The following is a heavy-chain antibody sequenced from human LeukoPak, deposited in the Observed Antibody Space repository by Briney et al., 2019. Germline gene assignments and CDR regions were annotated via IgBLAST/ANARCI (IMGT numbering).Heavy chain of an antibody. CDR3: ARGLLAAGTFDS. CDR1: GFTVSSIY. CDR2: IYNDGSP. Sequence: PGGSLRLSCTASGFTVSSIYMGWVRQAPGKGLEWVSVIYNDGSPYYADSVRDRFTISRDNSKNTVDLQLNRLRAEDTAVYFCARGLLAAGTFDSWGQGTLVTVSS. J-gene: IGHJ4*02. V-gene: IGHV3-66*01. D-gene: IGHD6-13*01.